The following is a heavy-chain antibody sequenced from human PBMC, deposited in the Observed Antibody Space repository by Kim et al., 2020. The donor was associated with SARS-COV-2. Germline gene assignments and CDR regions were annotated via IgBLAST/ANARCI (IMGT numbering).Heavy chain of an antibody. CDR2: IKSKTDGGTT. J-gene: IGHJ6*02. CDR3: TSNYYDFWSGHYYYGMDV. D-gene: IGHD3-3*01. V-gene: IGHV3-15*01. CDR1: GFTFSNAW. Sequence: GGSLRLSCAASGFTFSNAWMSWVRQAPGKGLEWVGRIKSKTDGGTTDYAAPVKGRFTISRDDSKNTLYLQMNSLKTEDTAVYYCTSNYYDFWSGHYYYGMDVWGQGTTVTVSS.